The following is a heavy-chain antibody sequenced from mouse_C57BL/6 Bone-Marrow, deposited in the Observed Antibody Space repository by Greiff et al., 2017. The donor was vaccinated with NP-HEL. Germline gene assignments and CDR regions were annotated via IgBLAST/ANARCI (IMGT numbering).Heavy chain of an antibody. J-gene: IGHJ4*01. CDR1: GYTFTSYG. V-gene: IGHV1-81*01. D-gene: IGHD1-1*02. CDR3: ARKRYYGHYYAMDY. Sequence: VQLQQSGAELARPGASVKLSCKASGYTFTSYGISWVKQRTGQGLEWIGEIYPRSGNTYYNEKVKGKATLTADKSSSTAYMELRSLTSEDSAVYFCARKRYYGHYYAMDYWGQGTSVTVSS. CDR2: IYPRSGNT.